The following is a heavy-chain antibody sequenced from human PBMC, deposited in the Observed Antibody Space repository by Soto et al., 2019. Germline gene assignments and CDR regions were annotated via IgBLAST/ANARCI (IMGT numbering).Heavy chain of an antibody. CDR3: TRDESASSSSWHDY. J-gene: IGHJ4*02. CDR2: ISSSGSHI. Sequence: EVQLVESGGGLVKPGGSLRLSCAASGFNIKTYSMNWIRQAPGKGLEWVSAISSSGSHIYYADAVKGRFTISGDNANNAVFLQMNSLRAEDTGVYYCTRDESASSSSWHDYWGQGTLVTVSS. V-gene: IGHV3-21*03. D-gene: IGHD6-19*01. CDR1: GFNIKTYS.